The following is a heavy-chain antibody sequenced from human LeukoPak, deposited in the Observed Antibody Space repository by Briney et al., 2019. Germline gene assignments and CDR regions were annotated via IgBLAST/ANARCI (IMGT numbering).Heavy chain of an antibody. V-gene: IGHV1-18*01. J-gene: IGHJ3*02. CDR3: ARDNPTMMVRGVGAFDI. Sequence: ASVKVSCKASGYTFTDYGISWVRQAPGQGLVWMGWISPDSVDTSFAQKFQGRVTMSRDTSTSTVYMELSSLRSEDTAVYYCARDNPTMMVRGVGAFDIWGQGTMVTVSS. CDR2: ISPDSVDT. D-gene: IGHD3-10*01. CDR1: GYTFTDYG.